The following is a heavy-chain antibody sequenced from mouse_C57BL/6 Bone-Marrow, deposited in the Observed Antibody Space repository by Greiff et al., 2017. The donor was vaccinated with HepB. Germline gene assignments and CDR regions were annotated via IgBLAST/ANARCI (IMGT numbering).Heavy chain of an antibody. CDR3: ARYVLAWFAD. CDR1: GYTFTSYG. Sequence: QVQLQQSGAELARPGASVKLSCKASGYTFTSYGISWVKTSTGQGLEGIGENYPRSGNTYYNEKFKGKATLTADKSSSTAYMELRSLTSEDSAVYFCARYVLAWFADWGQGTLVTVSA. CDR2: NYPRSGNT. V-gene: IGHV1-81*01. J-gene: IGHJ3*01.